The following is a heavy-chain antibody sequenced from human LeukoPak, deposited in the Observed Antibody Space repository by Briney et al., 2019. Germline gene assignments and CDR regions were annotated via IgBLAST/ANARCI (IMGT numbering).Heavy chain of an antibody. Sequence: PGASVKVSCKASGYTFTGYYMHWVRQAPGQGLEWMGWINPNSGGTNYAQKFQGRVTMTRDTSISTAYMELSRLRSDDTAVYYCARVPWKRTRDIDFDYWGQGTLVTVSS. J-gene: IGHJ4*02. CDR1: GYTFTGYY. CDR2: INPNSGGT. V-gene: IGHV1-2*02. CDR3: ARVPWKRTRDIDFDY. D-gene: IGHD5-12*01.